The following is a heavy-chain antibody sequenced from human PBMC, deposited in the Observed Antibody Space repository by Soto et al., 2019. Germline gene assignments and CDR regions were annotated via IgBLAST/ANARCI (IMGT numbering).Heavy chain of an antibody. J-gene: IGHJ5*02. CDR2: IYYSGST. Sequence: PSETLSLTCTVSGGSISSGDYYWSWIRQPPGKGLEWIGYIYYSGSTYYNPSLKSRVTISVDTSKNQFSLKLSSVTAADTAVYYCARETGIAAAPNWFDPWGQGTLVTVSS. CDR1: GGSISSGDYY. D-gene: IGHD6-13*01. V-gene: IGHV4-30-4*02. CDR3: ARETGIAAAPNWFDP.